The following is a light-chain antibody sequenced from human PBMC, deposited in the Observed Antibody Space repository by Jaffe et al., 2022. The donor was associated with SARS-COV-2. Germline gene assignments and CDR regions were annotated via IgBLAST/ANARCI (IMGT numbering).Light chain of an antibody. CDR1: SSDVGGYDY. Sequence: QSALTQPASVSGSPGQSITISCTGTSSDVGGYDYVSWYQHHPGKAPKLMIYDVSNRPSGVSSRFSGSKSGNTASLTISGLQAEDEAYYYCSSYTSTNTLGVFGGGTKLTVL. V-gene: IGLV2-14*03. CDR2: DVS. CDR3: SSYTSTNTLGV. J-gene: IGLJ3*02.